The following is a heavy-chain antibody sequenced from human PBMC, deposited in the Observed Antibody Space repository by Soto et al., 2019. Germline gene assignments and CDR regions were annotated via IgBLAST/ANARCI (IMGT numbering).Heavy chain of an antibody. J-gene: IGHJ6*02. D-gene: IGHD7-27*01. CDR1: GYSFTSYW. CDR2: IYPGDSDT. V-gene: IGHV5-51*01. Sequence: GESLKISCKGSGYSFTSYWIGWVRQMPGKGLEWMGIIYPGDSDTQYSPSFQGQVTMSADKSIIIVYLQWSSLKTSDTAMYYCARHSNWGLNYYYGMDGWGQGTTVTAP. CDR3: ARHSNWGLNYYYGMDG.